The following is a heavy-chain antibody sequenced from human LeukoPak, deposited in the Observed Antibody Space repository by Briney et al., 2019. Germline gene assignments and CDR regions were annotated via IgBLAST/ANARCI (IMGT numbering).Heavy chain of an antibody. CDR2: IKTRTEGGTA. D-gene: IGHD3-9*01. J-gene: IGHJ3*02. V-gene: IGHV3-15*01. CDR3: TTGVAYDILTGYFNVGAFDI. CDR1: GFSFSHAW. Sequence: PGGSLRLSCEVSGFSFSHAWMSWVRQAPGKGLEWVGRIKTRTEGGTAEHTAPVKGRFTISRDDSKNTLYLQMNSLKTEDIALYYCTTGVAYDILTGYFNVGAFDIWGQGTMVTVSS.